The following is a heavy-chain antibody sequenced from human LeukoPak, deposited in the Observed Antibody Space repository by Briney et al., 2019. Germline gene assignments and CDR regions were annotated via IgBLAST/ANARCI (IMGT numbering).Heavy chain of an antibody. Sequence: SVKVSCKASGGTFSSYAISWVRQAPGQGLEWMGGIIPIFGTANYAQKFQGRVTITADESTSTAYMELSSLRSEDTAVYYCARVTITMVRGGTPALGVFDPWGQGTLVTVSS. D-gene: IGHD3-10*01. J-gene: IGHJ5*02. CDR2: IIPIFGTA. V-gene: IGHV1-69*13. CDR3: ARVTITMVRGGTPALGVFDP. CDR1: GGTFSSYA.